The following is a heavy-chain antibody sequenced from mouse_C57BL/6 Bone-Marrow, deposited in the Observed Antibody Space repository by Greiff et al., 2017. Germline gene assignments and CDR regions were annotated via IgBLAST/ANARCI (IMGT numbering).Heavy chain of an antibody. V-gene: IGHV5-4*01. J-gene: IGHJ1*03. CDR3: ARDRGLLYFDV. CDR1: GFTFSSYA. D-gene: IGHD1-1*01. CDR2: ISDGGSYT. Sequence: EVKLVESGGGLVKPGGSLKLSCAASGFTFSSYAMSWVRQTPEKRLEWVATISDGGSYTYYPDNVKGRFTISRDNAKNNLYLQMSHLKSEDTAMYYCARDRGLLYFDVWGTGTTVTVSS.